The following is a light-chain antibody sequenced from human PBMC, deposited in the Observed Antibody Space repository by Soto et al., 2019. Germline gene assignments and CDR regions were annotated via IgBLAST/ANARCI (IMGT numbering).Light chain of an antibody. Sequence: DIQMTQSPSSLSASVGDRVTITCRASQYISSYVNWYQQKPGKAPKFVISGASDLQRGVTSRFSGSGSGTDFTLTINSLQPEDFATYYCQQSYSRPLTFGPGTKLDIK. CDR2: GAS. J-gene: IGKJ3*01. CDR3: QQSYSRPLT. V-gene: IGKV1-39*01. CDR1: QYISSY.